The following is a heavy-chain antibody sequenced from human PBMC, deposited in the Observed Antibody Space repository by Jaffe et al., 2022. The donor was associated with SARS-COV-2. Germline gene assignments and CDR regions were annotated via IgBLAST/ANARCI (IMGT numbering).Heavy chain of an antibody. V-gene: IGHV3-48*03. CDR3: VRDRSPVGTEFDP. CDR2: ISSSGDTV. Sequence: EVQLVESGGDLVQPGGSLRLSCAASGFTFSNDEMNWVRQAPGKGLEWVSYISSSGDTVYYADFVKGRFTISRDNAKNSLFLQMNSLSAEDTAVYYCVRDRSPVGTEFDPWGQGTLVTVSS. D-gene: IGHD6-13*01. CDR1: GFTFSNDE. J-gene: IGHJ5*02.